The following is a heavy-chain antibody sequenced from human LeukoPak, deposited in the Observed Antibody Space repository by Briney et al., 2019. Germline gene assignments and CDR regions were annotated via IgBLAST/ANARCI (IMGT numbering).Heavy chain of an antibody. V-gene: IGHV3-11*03. CDR2: ISTTSSYT. CDR1: GFTFSDYY. D-gene: IGHD2-2*02. CDR3: ATDWYCSSSICYTDRNWFDP. J-gene: IGHJ5*02. Sequence: GGSLRLSCAASGFTFSDYYMSWIRQAPGKGLEWVSYISTTSSYTDYADSVRGRFTISRDNAKNLLYLPMNSLRPEDTPVYYCATDWYCSSSICYTDRNWFDPWGQGTLVTVSS.